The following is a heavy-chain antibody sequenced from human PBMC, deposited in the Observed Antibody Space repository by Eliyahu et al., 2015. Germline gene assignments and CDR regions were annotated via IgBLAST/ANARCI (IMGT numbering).Heavy chain of an antibody. J-gene: IGHJ4*02. CDR3: VRDAFIVVVPAAGVFDY. V-gene: IGHV3-7*04. CDR1: GFTFSRSW. Sequence: EVQLVESGGGLVQPGGSLXLSCAAXGFTFSRSWMTWVRQAPGKGLEWVANIKQDGSEKFYVDSVKGRFTISRDTAKNSLYLQMNSLRAEDTAVYYCVRDAFIVVVPAAGVFDYWGQGTLVTVSS. D-gene: IGHD2-2*01. CDR2: IKQDGSEK.